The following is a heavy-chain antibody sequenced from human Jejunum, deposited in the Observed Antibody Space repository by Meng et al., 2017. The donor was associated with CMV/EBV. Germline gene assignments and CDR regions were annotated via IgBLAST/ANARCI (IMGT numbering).Heavy chain of an antibody. CDR1: GFSFSSFG. D-gene: IGHD3-10*01. Sequence: GFSFSSFGMHWVRQDPGKGLEWVAYIRYDLANKYYVDSVKGRFTISRDNSRNSVSLQMNSLRDDDTAIYYCAKQGDPSAYFFDFWGEGTMVTVSS. CDR3: AKQGDPSAYFFDF. V-gene: IGHV3-30*02. J-gene: IGHJ4*02. CDR2: IRYDLANK.